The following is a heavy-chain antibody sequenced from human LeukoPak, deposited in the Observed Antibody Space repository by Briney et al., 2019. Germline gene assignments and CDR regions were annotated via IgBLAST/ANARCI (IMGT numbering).Heavy chain of an antibody. CDR1: GGSFSGYY. D-gene: IGHD3-22*01. Sequence: SETLSLTCAVYGGSFSGYYWSWIRQPPGKGLEWIGEINHSGSTNYNPSLKSRVTISVDTSKNQFSLKLTSVTAADTAVYYCAREFGSGYSLWGQGTLVTVSS. CDR2: INHSGST. V-gene: IGHV4-34*01. CDR3: AREFGSGYSL. J-gene: IGHJ4*02.